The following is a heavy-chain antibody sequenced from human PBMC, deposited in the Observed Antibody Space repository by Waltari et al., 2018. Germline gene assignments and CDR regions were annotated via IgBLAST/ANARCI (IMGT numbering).Heavy chain of an antibody. Sequence: QLQLQESGPGLVKPSETLSLTCTVSGGSISSSSYYWGWIRQPPGKGLEWIGSIYYSGSTSYNPSLKSRVTISVDTSKNQFSLKLSSVTAADTAVYYCAREYSSSSGRDYWGQGTLVTVSS. V-gene: IGHV4-39*01. J-gene: IGHJ4*02. CDR2: IYYSGST. CDR3: AREYSSSSGRDY. CDR1: GGSISSSSYY. D-gene: IGHD6-6*01.